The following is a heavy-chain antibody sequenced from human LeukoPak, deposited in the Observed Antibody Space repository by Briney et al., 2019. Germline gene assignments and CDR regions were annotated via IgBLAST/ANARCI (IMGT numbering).Heavy chain of an antibody. Sequence: SETLSLTCTVSGGSISSYYWSWIRQPPGKGLEWIGYIYYSGSTNYNPSLKSRVTISVDTSKNQFSLKLSSVTAADTAVYYCARYSIAAAAIDYWGQGTLVTVSS. D-gene: IGHD6-13*01. CDR1: GGSISSYY. J-gene: IGHJ4*02. CDR2: IYYSGST. V-gene: IGHV4-59*01. CDR3: ARYSIAAAAIDY.